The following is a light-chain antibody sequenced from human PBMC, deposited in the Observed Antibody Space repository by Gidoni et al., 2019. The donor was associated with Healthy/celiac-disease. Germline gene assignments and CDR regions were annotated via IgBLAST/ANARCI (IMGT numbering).Light chain of an antibody. V-gene: IGLV3-9*01. CDR3: QVWDSSTHVV. Sequence: SYELTQPLSVSVALGQTARITCGGHNIGRKDVHWYQQTPGQAPVLVIYRDSNRPSGIPERFSGSNSGNTATLTISRAQAGDEADYYCQVWDSSTHVVFGGGTKLTVL. CDR1: NIGRKD. J-gene: IGLJ2*01. CDR2: RDS.